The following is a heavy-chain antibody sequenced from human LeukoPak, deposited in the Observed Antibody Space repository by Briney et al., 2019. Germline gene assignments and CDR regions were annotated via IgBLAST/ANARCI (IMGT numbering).Heavy chain of an antibody. Sequence: PSETLSLTCTVSGGSIISTTYYWGWIRQPPGKGLERIGTIHYSGSTYYNPSLKSRVTISADTSKNQFSLKVSSVTAADTAMYSCARHGLHQAFDYWGQGTLVTVSS. V-gene: IGHV4-39*01. CDR1: GGSIISTTYY. CDR2: IHYSGST. J-gene: IGHJ4*01. CDR3: ARHGLHQAFDY. D-gene: IGHD5/OR15-5a*01.